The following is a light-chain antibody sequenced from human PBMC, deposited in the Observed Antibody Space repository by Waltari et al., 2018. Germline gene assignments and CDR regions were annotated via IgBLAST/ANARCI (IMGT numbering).Light chain of an antibody. J-gene: IGLJ2*01. CDR2: GQN. CDR3: DSRDSSGNHEV. V-gene: IGLV3-19*01. Sequence: SSELTQDPVVYVALGQTVRITCQGDSLRRYHASWYQQKPGQAPVLVIYGQNNRPSGIADRFSVSTSGNTASLTITGAQAEDEADYYCDSRDSSGNHEVFGGGTKLTVL. CDR1: SLRRYH.